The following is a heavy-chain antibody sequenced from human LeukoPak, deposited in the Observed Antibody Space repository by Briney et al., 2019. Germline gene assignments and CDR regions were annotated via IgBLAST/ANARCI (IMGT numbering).Heavy chain of an antibody. CDR3: ARDAGGGSWFNYYYYYYMDV. V-gene: IGHV1-2*02. Sequence: GASVKVSCKASGYTFTGYYMHWVRQAPGQGLEWMGWINPNSGGTNYAQKFQGRGTMTRDTSISTAYMELSRLRSDDTAVYYCARDAGGGSWFNYYYYYYMDVWGKGTTVTVSS. CDR1: GYTFTGYY. D-gene: IGHD2-15*01. J-gene: IGHJ6*03. CDR2: INPNSGGT.